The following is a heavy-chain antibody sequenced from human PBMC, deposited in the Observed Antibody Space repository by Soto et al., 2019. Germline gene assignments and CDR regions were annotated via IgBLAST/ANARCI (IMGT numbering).Heavy chain of an antibody. CDR1: GFTFSSYS. CDR2: ISSSSSTI. CDR3: ARAIAARPMKVYGMDV. D-gene: IGHD6-6*01. J-gene: IGHJ6*02. V-gene: IGHV3-48*02. Sequence: GGSPRLSCAASGFTFSSYSMNWVRQGPGEGVGWVSYISSSSSTIYYADSVKGRLTISRDNAKNSLYLQMNSLRDEDTAVYYCARAIAARPMKVYGMDVWGQGTTVTVSS.